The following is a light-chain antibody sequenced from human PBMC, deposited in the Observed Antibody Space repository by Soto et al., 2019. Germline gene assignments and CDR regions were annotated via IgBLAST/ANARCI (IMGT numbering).Light chain of an antibody. V-gene: IGKV3D-7*01. J-gene: IGKJ1*01. Sequence: EIVLTQSPGTLSLSAGERATLSCRASQTVRNNYLAWYQQKPGQAPRLLIYNSSTRPTGIPGRFSGSRSVTDFTLTISSLQPEDFALYYCQQDCDFPQTLGQGTRVEIK. CDR3: QQDCDFPQT. CDR1: QTVRNNY. CDR2: NSS.